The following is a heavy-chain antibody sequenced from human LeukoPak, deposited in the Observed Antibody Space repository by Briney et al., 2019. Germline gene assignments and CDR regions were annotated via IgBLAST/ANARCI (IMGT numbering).Heavy chain of an antibody. V-gene: IGHV4-4*02. CDR2: IYHSGST. Sequence: SGTLSLTCAVSGGSISSSNWWSWVRQPPGKGLEWIGEIYHSGSTNYNPSLKSRVTISVDKSKNQFSLKLSSVTAADTAVYYCARAIPDYGSGSYYADYWGQGTLVTVSS. D-gene: IGHD3-10*01. CDR3: ARAIPDYGSGSYYADY. J-gene: IGHJ4*02. CDR1: GGSISSSNW.